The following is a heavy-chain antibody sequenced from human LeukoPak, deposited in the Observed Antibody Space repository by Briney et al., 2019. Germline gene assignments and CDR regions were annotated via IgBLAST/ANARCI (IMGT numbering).Heavy chain of an antibody. V-gene: IGHV3-53*01. CDR3: AREPGTDYRKYYFDY. Sequence: GGSLRLSCAATGFTVSSNYMSWVRQAPGMGLEWVSVIYSGGTTYYADSVKGRFTISRDNSKNMLYLQMNSLRAEDTAVYYCAREPGTDYRKYYFDYWGQGTLVTVSS. CDR2: IYSGGTT. J-gene: IGHJ4*02. D-gene: IGHD3/OR15-3a*01. CDR1: GFTVSSNY.